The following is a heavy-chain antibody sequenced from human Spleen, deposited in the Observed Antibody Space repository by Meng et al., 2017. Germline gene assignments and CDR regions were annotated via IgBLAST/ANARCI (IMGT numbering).Heavy chain of an antibody. J-gene: IGHJ4*02. CDR3: ARDPGGWYYFDY. D-gene: IGHD6-19*01. Sequence: GSLRLSCTVSGGSISGYYWSWIRQPPGKGLEWLGDITQSAGSNYSPSLRGRLTISIDTSKSQFSLKLNSVTAADTAVYYCARDPGGWYYFDYWGQGTLVTVSS. CDR1: GGSISGYY. V-gene: IGHV4-34*01. CDR2: ITQSAGS.